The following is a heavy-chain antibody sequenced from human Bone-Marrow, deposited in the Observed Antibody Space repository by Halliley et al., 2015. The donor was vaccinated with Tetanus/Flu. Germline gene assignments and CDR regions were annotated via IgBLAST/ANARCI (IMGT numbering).Heavy chain of an antibody. CDR3: AKDDGWGIVVA. CDR1: GFTFDDYA. CDR2: IGRNSDTI. V-gene: IGHV3-9*01. Sequence: SLRLSCAASGFTFDDYAMHWVRQAPGQGLEWVSGIGRNSDTIGYADSVKGRFTISRDNAKKSLYLQMNSLRAEDTAFYYCAKDDGWGIVVAWGQGTLVTVIS. J-gene: IGHJ5*02. D-gene: IGHD6-19*01.